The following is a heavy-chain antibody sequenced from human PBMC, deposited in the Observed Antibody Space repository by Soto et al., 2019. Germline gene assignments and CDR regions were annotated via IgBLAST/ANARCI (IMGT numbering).Heavy chain of an antibody. V-gene: IGHV4-31*03. CDR2: IYYSGST. CDR3: ALEIYCSSTSCPVDY. CDR1: GGSISSGGYY. D-gene: IGHD2-2*01. J-gene: IGHJ4*02. Sequence: QVQLQESGPGLVKPSQTLSLTCTVSGGSISSGGYYWSWIRQHPGKGLEWIGYIYYSGSTYYNPSLKIWVTLSVDPSKNQFSLKLSSVTAAVTAVYYCALEIYCSSTSCPVDYWGQGTLVTVSS.